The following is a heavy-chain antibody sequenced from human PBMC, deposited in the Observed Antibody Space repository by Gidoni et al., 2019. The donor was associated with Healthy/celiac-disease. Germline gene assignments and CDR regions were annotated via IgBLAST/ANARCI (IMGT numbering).Heavy chain of an antibody. CDR2: IYHSGST. V-gene: IGHV4-30-2*01. CDR1: GGSISSGGYS. Sequence: QLQLQESGSGLVKPSQTLSLTCAVSGGSISSGGYSWSWIRQPPGKGLEWIGYIYHSGSTYYNPSLKSRVTISVDRSKNQFSLKLSSVTAADTAVYYCARAVVVPAANHWFDPWGQGTLVTVSS. CDR3: ARAVVVPAANHWFDP. D-gene: IGHD2-2*01. J-gene: IGHJ5*02.